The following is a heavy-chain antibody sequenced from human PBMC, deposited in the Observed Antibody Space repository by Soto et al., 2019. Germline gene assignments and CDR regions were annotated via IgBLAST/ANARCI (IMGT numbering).Heavy chain of an antibody. CDR3: ARDGIASAAGMDV. CDR2: IWYDGSNK. CDR1: GFTFSSYG. D-gene: IGHD6-13*01. Sequence: ESGGGVVQPGRSLRLSCAASGFTFSSYGMHWVRQAPGKGLEWVAVIWYDGSNKYYADSVKGRFTISRDNSKNTLYLQMNSLRAEDTAVYYCARDGIASAAGMDVWGQGTTVTVSS. J-gene: IGHJ6*02. V-gene: IGHV3-33*01.